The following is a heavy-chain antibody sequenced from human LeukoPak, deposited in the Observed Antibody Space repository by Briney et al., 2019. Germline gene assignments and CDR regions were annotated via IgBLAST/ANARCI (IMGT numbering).Heavy chain of an antibody. V-gene: IGHV3-48*03. CDR1: GFTFSTYD. Sequence: GGSLRLSCAGSGFTFSTYDMYWVRQAPGKGLEWVSYISSRNTTTHYADSVRGRFTISRDNAKNSLYLQMNGLRPEDTALYYCARALVWSGEYPPWGRGTLVSVPS. D-gene: IGHD3-10*01. J-gene: IGHJ1*01. CDR2: ISSRNTTT. CDR3: ARALVWSGEYPP.